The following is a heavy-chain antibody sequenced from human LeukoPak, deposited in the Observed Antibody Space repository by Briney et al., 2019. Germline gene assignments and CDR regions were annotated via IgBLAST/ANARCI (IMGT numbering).Heavy chain of an antibody. D-gene: IGHD3-16*01. Sequence: PGGSRRLSCAASGFTFISYWMNWARQAPGKGLDWVASINHNGNVNYYVDSVKGRFTHSRDNAKTSLYLQMSNLRAEDTAVYFCARGGGLDVWGQGAPVTVSS. J-gene: IGHJ6*02. CDR3: ARGGGLDV. CDR2: INHNGNVN. CDR1: GFTFISYW. V-gene: IGHV3-7*03.